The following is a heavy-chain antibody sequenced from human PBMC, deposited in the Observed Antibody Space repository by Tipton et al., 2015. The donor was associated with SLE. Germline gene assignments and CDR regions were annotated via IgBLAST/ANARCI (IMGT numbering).Heavy chain of an antibody. CDR1: GFTLNKYA. CDR2: IKEDGSEK. J-gene: IGHJ4*02. CDR3: ARSSWGPDY. Sequence: SLRPSCAASGFTLNKYAMHWVRQTPGKGLEWVAIIKEDGSEKHYVDSVRGRFTISRDNAKNSLYLQMNSLRAEDTAVYYCARSSWGPDYWGQGTLVPVSS. V-gene: IGHV3-7*01. D-gene: IGHD6-13*01.